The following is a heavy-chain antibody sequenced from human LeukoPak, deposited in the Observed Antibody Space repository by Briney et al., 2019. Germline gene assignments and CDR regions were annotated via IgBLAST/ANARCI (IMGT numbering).Heavy chain of an antibody. V-gene: IGHV3-7*01. CDR1: GFSFSSSYW. Sequence: GGSLRLSCAASGFSFSSSYWMHWVRQGPGKGLEWVANIKYDGSEKFYADSVKGRFTISRDNAKNSLYLEMNSLRAEDTAVYYCARDHQVRSQWLDPWGQGTLVTVSS. CDR2: IKYDGSEK. CDR3: ARDHQVRSQWLDP. J-gene: IGHJ5*02.